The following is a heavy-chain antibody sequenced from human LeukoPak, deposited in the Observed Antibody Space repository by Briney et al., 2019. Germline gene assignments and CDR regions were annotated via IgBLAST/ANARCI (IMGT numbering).Heavy chain of an antibody. V-gene: IGHV5-51*01. D-gene: IGHD4-17*01. Sequence: GESLKISCKGSGYSFTSYWIGWVRQMPGKGLEWMGIIYPGDSDTRYSPPFQGQVTISADKSISTAYLQWSSLKASDTAMYYCARLSYGDYPAFLLRYWGQGTLVTVSS. CDR3: ARLSYGDYPAFLLRY. CDR2: IYPGDSDT. J-gene: IGHJ4*02. CDR1: GYSFTSYW.